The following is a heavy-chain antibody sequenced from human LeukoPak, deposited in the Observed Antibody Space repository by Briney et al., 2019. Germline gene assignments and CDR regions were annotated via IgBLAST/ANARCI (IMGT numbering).Heavy chain of an antibody. J-gene: IGHJ4*02. CDR3: ARPADVIGAI. CDR2: IYPRDSDT. Sequence: GESLKISCKAFRYTLTDQWIAWVRQKSGSGLEWMGIIYPRDSDTRYSPSFQGHVTISADTSINTAYLEWSRLEASDTAIYYCARPADVIGAIWGQGTLVTVSS. CDR1: RYTLTDQW. D-gene: IGHD3-10*01. V-gene: IGHV5-51*01.